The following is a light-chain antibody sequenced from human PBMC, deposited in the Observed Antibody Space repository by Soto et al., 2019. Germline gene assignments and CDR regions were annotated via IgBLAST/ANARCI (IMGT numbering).Light chain of an antibody. CDR1: PSVTNF. V-gene: IGKV3-20*01. Sequence: EIVLTQSPATLSLSPGERPTLSYRDSPSVTNFLAWYQPTPGQAPRLLIYGAFNRATGIPARLSGSGSGTDFTLTISRLEPEDVAVDYCQQYGSSGTFGQGTKVDIK. J-gene: IGKJ1*01. CDR2: GAF. CDR3: QQYGSSGT.